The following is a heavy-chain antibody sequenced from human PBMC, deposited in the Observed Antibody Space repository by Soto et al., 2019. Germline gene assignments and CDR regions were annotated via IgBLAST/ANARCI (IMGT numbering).Heavy chain of an antibody. J-gene: IGHJ4*02. CDR2: IIPIFGTA. CDR1: GGTFSSYA. D-gene: IGHD2-21*02. CDR3: ARSACGGDCYALGY. V-gene: IGHV1-69*13. Sequence: GASVKVSCKASGGTFSSYAISWVRQAPGQGLEWMGGIIPIFGTANYAQKFQGRVTITADESTSTAYMELSSLRSEDTAVYYCARSACGGDCYALGYWGQGTLVTVSS.